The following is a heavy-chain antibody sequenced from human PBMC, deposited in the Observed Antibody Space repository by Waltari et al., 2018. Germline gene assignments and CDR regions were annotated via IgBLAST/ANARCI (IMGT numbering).Heavy chain of an antibody. V-gene: IGHV3-23*01. J-gene: IGHJ4*02. CDR1: GFNFSNYA. D-gene: IGHD3-3*01. CDR3: AKGGISGVVMFY. CDR2: ISENGGRT. Sequence: EVQLLESGGGLVQPGGSLSLSCAASGFNFSNYAMRCVRQAPGKGLEWGSAISENGGRTKYIESAKGRFSIYRDNSNNTLNLQMNSMRAEDTAVYYCAKGGISGVVMFYWGPGTLVTVSS.